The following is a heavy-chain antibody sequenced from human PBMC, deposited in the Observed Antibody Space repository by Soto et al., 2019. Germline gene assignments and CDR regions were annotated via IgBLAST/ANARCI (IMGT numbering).Heavy chain of an antibody. CDR3: ARAAVVTPEDYYYGMAV. CDR2: IIPICGTA. D-gene: IGHD2-21*02. J-gene: IGHJ6*02. CDR1: GGTFSSYA. V-gene: IGHV1-69*01. Sequence: QVQLVQSGAEVKKPGSSVKVSCKASGGTFSSYAISWVRQAPGQGLEWMGGIIPICGTANYAQKFQGRVTITADESTSTAYMELSSLRSEDTAVYYFARAAVVTPEDYYYGMAVWGQGTTVTVSS.